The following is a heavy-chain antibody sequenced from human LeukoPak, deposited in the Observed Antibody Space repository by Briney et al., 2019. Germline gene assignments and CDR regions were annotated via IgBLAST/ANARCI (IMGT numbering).Heavy chain of an antibody. D-gene: IGHD2-2*02. CDR1: GGSISSGDYY. CDR3: ARRPDCSSTRCYSFWFDP. V-gene: IGHV4-30-4*08. Sequence: SQTLSLTCTVSGGSISSGDYYWSWIRQPPGKGLEWIGYIYYSGSTYYNPSLKSRVTISVDTSKNQFSLKLSSVTAADTAVYYCARRPDCSSTRCYSFWFDPWGQGTLVTVSS. CDR2: IYYSGST. J-gene: IGHJ5*02.